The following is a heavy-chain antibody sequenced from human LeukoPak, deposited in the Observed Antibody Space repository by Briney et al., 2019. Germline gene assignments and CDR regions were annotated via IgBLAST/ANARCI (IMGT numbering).Heavy chain of an antibody. D-gene: IGHD3-9*01. CDR1: GGSISSGSYY. J-gene: IGHJ4*02. CDR2: IYTSGST. V-gene: IGHV4-61*02. CDR3: ARGGDWFDY. Sequence: PSETLSLTCTVSGGSISSGSYYWSWIRQPAGKGLEWIGRIYTSGSTNYNPSLKSRVTISVDTSKNQFSLKLSSVTAADTAVHYCARGGDWFDYWGQGTLVTVSS.